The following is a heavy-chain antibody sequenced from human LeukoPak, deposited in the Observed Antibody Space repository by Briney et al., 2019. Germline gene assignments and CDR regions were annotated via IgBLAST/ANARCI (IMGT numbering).Heavy chain of an antibody. CDR1: GDSMSSYY. J-gene: IGHJ5*02. Sequence: SETLSLTCSVSGDSMSSYYWSWIRQPPGEGLEWIGHIYYSGSTNYNPSLKSRVTISVDTSKNQFSLKLSSVTAADTAVYYCARSPSIVRGVGRWFDPWGQGTPVTVSS. V-gene: IGHV4-59*01. CDR2: IYYSGST. D-gene: IGHD3-10*01. CDR3: ARSPSIVRGVGRWFDP.